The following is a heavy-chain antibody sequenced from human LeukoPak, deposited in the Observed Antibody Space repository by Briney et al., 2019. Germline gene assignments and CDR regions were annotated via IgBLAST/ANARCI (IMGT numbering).Heavy chain of an antibody. Sequence: ASVRVSCKASGYTFTSYGISWVRQAPGQGLEWMGWISGYNGNTNYAQNLQGRVTMTQDTSANTAYMELRSLRSDDTAVYYCAKYDIWSAYYMDVWGKGTTVTVSS. CDR2: ISGYNGNT. V-gene: IGHV1-18*01. CDR3: AKYDIWSAYYMDV. D-gene: IGHD3-3*01. CDR1: GYTFTSYG. J-gene: IGHJ6*03.